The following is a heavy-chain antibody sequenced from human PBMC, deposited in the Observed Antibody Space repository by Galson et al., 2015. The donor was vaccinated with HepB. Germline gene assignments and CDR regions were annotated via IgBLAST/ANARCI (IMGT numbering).Heavy chain of an antibody. CDR2: ISYDGSNK. CDR3: ARDLGIVLMVSPDY. J-gene: IGHJ4*02. CDR1: GFTFSSYA. D-gene: IGHD2-8*01. V-gene: IGHV3-30-3*01. Sequence: SLRLSCAASGFTFSSYAMHWARQAPGKGLEWVAVISYDGSNKYYADSVKGRFTISRDNSKNTLYLQMNSLRAEDTAVYYCARDLGIVLMVSPDYWGQGTLVTVSS.